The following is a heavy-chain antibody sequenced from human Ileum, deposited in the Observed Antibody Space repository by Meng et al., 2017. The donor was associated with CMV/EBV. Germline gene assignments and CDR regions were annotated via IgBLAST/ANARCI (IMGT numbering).Heavy chain of an antibody. Sequence: VQCQLWAAGQFNASATLALVVAVHNIGCSDDYRTWYRPAPGKVLEWIGELNNRGSTNYNPSLKSRVTISIDTSRNQFSLKLTSMTAADTAVYYCARASPQRRFLSYWGQGTLVTVSS. J-gene: IGHJ4*02. V-gene: IGHV4-34*01. D-gene: IGHD3-3*01. CDR1: NIGCSDDY. CDR2: LNNRGST. CDR3: ARASPQRRFLSY.